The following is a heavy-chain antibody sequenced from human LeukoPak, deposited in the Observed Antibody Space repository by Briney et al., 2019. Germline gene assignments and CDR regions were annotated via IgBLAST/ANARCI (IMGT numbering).Heavy chain of an antibody. V-gene: IGHV3-23*01. CDR2: ISTSGRNT. J-gene: IGHJ4*02. Sequence: QLGGSLRLSCAAPGFTFDTYAMSWVRQVAGKGLEWVSGISTSGRNTFYGDSVRGRFTDSRDNSQDTMYLQMSSLRAEDTGIYYCVRDPNYLGQEGFDHWGQGTLVTVSS. CDR1: GFTFDTYA. D-gene: IGHD5-24*01. CDR3: VRDPNYLGQEGFDH.